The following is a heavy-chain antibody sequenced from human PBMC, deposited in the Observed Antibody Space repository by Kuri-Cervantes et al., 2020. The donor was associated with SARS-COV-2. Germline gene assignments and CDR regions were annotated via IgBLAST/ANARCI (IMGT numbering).Heavy chain of an antibody. CDR2: INHSGST. V-gene: IGHV4-34*01. CDR1: GGSFSGYY. CDR3: ERARIYCSSTSCRPMAFDI. D-gene: IGHD2-2*01. J-gene: IGHJ3*02. Sequence: SETLSLTCAVYGGSFSGYYWSWIRQPPGKGLEWIGEINHSGSTNYNPSLKSRVTISVDTSKNQFSLKLSSVTAADTAVYYCERARIYCSSTSCRPMAFDIWGQGTMVTVSS.